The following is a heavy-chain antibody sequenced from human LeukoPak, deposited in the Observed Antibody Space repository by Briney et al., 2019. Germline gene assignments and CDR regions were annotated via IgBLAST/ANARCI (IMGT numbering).Heavy chain of an antibody. CDR1: GGSFSGYY. V-gene: IGHV4-59*08. CDR2: IYYSGST. Sequence: SETLSLTCAVYGGSFSGYYWSWIRQPPGKGLEWIGYIYYSGSTNYNPSLKSRVTISVDTSKNQFSLKLSSVTAADTAVYYCARQASTVVIDYWGQGTLVTVSS. J-gene: IGHJ4*02. CDR3: ARQASTVVIDY. D-gene: IGHD4-23*01.